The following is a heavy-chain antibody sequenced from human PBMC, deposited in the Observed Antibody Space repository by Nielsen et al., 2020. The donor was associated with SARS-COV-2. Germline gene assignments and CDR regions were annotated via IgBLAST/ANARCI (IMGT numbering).Heavy chain of an antibody. V-gene: IGHV3-23*01. Sequence: GGSLRLSCAASGFTFSSYAMHWVRQAPGKGLEWVSAISGSGGSTYYADSVKGRFTISRDNSKNTLYLQMNSLRAEDTAVYYCAKGEEYYDFWSGYWSKFDYWGQGTLVTVSS. CDR1: GFTFSSYA. J-gene: IGHJ4*02. CDR3: AKGEEYYDFWSGYWSKFDY. D-gene: IGHD3-3*01. CDR2: ISGSGGST.